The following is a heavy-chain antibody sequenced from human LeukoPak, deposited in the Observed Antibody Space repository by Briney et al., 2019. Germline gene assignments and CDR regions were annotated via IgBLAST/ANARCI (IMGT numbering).Heavy chain of an antibody. CDR1: GFTFSDYE. CDR2: INTDGSST. V-gene: IGHV3-74*01. J-gene: IGHJ5*02. CDR3: AREIVVAGTRAWFDP. D-gene: IGHD6-19*01. Sequence: GGSLRLSCAASGFTFSDYEMNWVRQAPGKGLVWVSRINTDGSSTNYADSVKGRFTISRDNAKNTLYLQMHSPRAEDTAVYYCAREIVVAGTRAWFDPWGQGTLVTVSS.